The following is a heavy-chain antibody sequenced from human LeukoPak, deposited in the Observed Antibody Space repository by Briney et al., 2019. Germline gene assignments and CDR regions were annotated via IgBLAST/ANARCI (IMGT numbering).Heavy chain of an antibody. CDR3: ARERGYHYYMDV. J-gene: IGHJ6*03. V-gene: IGHV4-61*02. CDR1: SGSINSGTYY. Sequence: SQTLSLTCTVSSGSINSGTYYWNWIRQPAGKGLEWIGRIYTSGYTNYNPSLKSRVTISVDTSKNQFSLKLSSVTAADTAVYYCARERGYHYYMDVWGKGTMVTVSS. CDR2: IYTSGYT.